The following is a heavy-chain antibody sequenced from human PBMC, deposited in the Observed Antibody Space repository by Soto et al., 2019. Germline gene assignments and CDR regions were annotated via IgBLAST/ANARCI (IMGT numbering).Heavy chain of an antibody. V-gene: IGHV4-59*01. CDR3: ARDSVAGTIFTGYYYGMDV. CDR1: GGSISSYY. D-gene: IGHD6-19*01. CDR2: IYYRGST. J-gene: IGHJ6*02. Sequence: SETLSLTCTVSGGSISSYYWSWIRQPPGKGLEWIGYIYYRGSTNYNPSLKSRVTISVDTSKNQFSLKLSSVTAADTAVYYCARDSVAGTIFTGYYYGMDVWGQGTTVTVSS.